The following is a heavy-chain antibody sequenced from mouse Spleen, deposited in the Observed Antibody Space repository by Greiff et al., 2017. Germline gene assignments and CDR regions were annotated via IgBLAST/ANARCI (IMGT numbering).Heavy chain of an antibody. J-gene: IGHJ1*01. CDR3: AGATMSDWYFDV. Sequence: EVKVVESGGGLVKPGGSLKLSCAASGFTFSDYGMHWVRQAPEKGLEWVAYISSGSSTIYYADTVKGRFTISRDNAKNTLFLQMTSLRSEDTAMYYCAGATMSDWYFDVWGAGTTVTVSS. V-gene: IGHV5-17*01. D-gene: IGHD2-4*01. CDR2: ISSGSSTI. CDR1: GFTFSDYG.